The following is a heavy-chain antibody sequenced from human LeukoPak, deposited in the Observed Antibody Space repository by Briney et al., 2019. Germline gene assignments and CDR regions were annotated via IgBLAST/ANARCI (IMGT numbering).Heavy chain of an antibody. J-gene: IGHJ6*03. D-gene: IGHD3-3*01. CDR1: SFSISNGYY. Sequence: TSETLSITCAVSSFSISNGYYWGWIRQPPGKGLEWIGYIYYSGSTNYNPSLKSRVTISVDTSKNQFSLKLSSVTAADTAVYYCARDRTIFGVVNYMDVWGKGTTVTVSS. V-gene: IGHV4-61*01. CDR3: ARDRTIFGVVNYMDV. CDR2: IYYSGST.